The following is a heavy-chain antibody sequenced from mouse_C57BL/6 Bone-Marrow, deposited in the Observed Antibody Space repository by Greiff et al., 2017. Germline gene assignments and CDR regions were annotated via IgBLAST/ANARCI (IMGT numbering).Heavy chain of an antibody. CDR2: IHPNSGST. D-gene: IGHD2-3*01. Sequence: QVQLQQPGAELVKPGASVKLSCKASGYTFTSYWMHWVKQRPGQGLEWIGMIHPNSGSTNYNEKFKSKATLTADKSSSTAYMQLSSLTSEDSAVYYSAAMGGFYWYVDVWGTGTTVTVSS. V-gene: IGHV1-64*01. CDR1: GYTFTSYW. J-gene: IGHJ1*03. CDR3: AAMGGFYWYVDV.